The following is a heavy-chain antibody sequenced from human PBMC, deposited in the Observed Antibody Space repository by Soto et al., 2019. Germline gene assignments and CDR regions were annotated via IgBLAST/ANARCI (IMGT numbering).Heavy chain of an antibody. Sequence: GGSLRLSCTASGFTFGDYAMSWFRQAPGKGLEWVGFIRSKAYGGTTEYAASVKGRFTISRDDSKSIAYLQMNSLKTEDTAVYYCTRVIIRGYCSSTSCPYYFDYWGQGTLVTVSS. J-gene: IGHJ4*02. D-gene: IGHD2-2*01. CDR2: IRSKAYGGTT. V-gene: IGHV3-49*03. CDR1: GFTFGDYA. CDR3: TRVIIRGYCSSTSCPYYFDY.